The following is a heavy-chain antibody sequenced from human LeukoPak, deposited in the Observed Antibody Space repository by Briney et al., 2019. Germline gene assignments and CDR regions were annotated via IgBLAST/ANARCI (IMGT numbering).Heavy chain of an antibody. CDR3: ARDRSRLDI. Sequence: SETLSLTCTVSGGSMRNYYWSWIRQPPGKGLEWIGYIYYSGSTNYNPSLKSRVTISVDTSKNQFSLKLSSVTAADTAVYYCARDRSRLDIWGQGTMVTVSS. V-gene: IGHV4-59*01. CDR2: IYYSGST. J-gene: IGHJ3*02. CDR1: GGSMRNYY.